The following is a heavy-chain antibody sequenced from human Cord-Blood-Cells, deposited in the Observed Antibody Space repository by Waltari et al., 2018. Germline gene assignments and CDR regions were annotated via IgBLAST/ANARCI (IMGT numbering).Heavy chain of an antibody. CDR3: AAEIHDFWSGYDAFDI. V-gene: IGHV1-58*01. CDR1: GFTYTSSA. D-gene: IGHD3-3*01. J-gene: IGHJ3*02. Sequence: QMQLVQSGPAVKKPGTSVKVSCKASGFTYTSSAVQWVRQARGQRLEWIGWIVVGSGNTNYAQKFQERVTITRDMSTSTAYMELSSLRSEDTAVYYCAAEIHDFWSGYDAFDIWGQGTMVTVSS. CDR2: IVVGSGNT.